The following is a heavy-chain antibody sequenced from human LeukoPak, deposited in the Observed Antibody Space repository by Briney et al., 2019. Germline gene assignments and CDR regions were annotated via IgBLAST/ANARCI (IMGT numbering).Heavy chain of an antibody. CDR3: AKGSRAQGYYFDF. Sequence: PGGSLRLSCAASGFTFGNYAMSWVRQAPGKGLEWVSTISGSGGSTYYADSVKGRFTISRDNSKNTLYLQMNSLRAEDTAAYYCAKGSRAQGYYFDFWGQGTLVTVSS. CDR1: GFTFGNYA. V-gene: IGHV3-23*01. D-gene: IGHD3-10*01. CDR2: ISGSGGST. J-gene: IGHJ4*02.